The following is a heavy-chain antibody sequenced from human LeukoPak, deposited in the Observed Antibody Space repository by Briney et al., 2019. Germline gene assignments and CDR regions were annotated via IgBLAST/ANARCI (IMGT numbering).Heavy chain of an antibody. D-gene: IGHD3-16*02. V-gene: IGHV3-23*01. CDR2: ISGSGGNT. CDR3: AKTVSGSNSYQGGDY. Sequence: PGGSLRLSCAASGFTFSSYAMSWVRQAPGKGLEWVSAISGSGGNTYYADSVKGRFTMSRDNSKNTLYLQMNSLRAEDTAVYFCAKTVSGSNSYQGGDYWGQGTLVTVST. CDR1: GFTFSSYA. J-gene: IGHJ4*02.